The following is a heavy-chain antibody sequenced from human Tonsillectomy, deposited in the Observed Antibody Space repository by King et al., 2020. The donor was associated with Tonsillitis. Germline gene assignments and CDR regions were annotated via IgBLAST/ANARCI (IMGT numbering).Heavy chain of an antibody. CDR2: ISSNGGST. J-gene: IGHJ6*02. V-gene: IGHV3-64*01. Sequence: VQLVESGGGLVQPGGSLRLSCAASGFTFSSYAMHWVRQAPGKGLEYVSAISSNGGSTYYANSVKGRFTISRDNSKNTLYLQMGSLRAEDMALYYCADCGAALGCITWWRYGMDVWGQGTTVTVSS. CDR1: GFTFSSYA. D-gene: IGHD1-20*01. CDR3: ADCGAALGCITWWRYGMDV.